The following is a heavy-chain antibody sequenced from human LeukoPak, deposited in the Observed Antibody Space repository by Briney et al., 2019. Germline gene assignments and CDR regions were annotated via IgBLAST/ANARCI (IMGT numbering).Heavy chain of an antibody. CDR1: GFTFSNYA. V-gene: IGHV3-23*01. CDR3: AKAGDFWSGYYYYYYGVDV. J-gene: IGHJ6*02. CDR2: ISGSGGST. Sequence: PGGSLRLSCAASGFTFSNYAMTWVRQAPGKGLEWVSAISGSGGSTYYADSVKGRFTISRDNSKNTLYLQMNSLRAEDTAVYYCAKAGDFWSGYYYYYYGVDVWGRGTTVTVSS. D-gene: IGHD3-3*01.